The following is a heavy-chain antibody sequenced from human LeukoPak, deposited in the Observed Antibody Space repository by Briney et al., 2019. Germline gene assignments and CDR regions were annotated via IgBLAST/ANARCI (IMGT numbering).Heavy chain of an antibody. J-gene: IGHJ6*03. CDR1: GGSISSYY. CDR2: IYYSGST. CDR3: ARRRGYSYGYNYYYYMDV. Sequence: SETLSLTCTVSGGSISSYYWSWIRQPPGKGLEWIGYIYYSGSTDYNPSLKSRVTTSVDTSKNQFSLKLSSVTAADTAVYYCARRRGYSYGYNYYYYMDVWGKGTTVTVSS. V-gene: IGHV4-59*01. D-gene: IGHD5-18*01.